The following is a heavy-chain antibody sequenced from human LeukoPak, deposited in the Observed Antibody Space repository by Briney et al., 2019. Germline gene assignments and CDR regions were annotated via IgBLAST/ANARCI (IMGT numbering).Heavy chain of an antibody. CDR3: ARDRSAYCGGDCYVEDSYNRFDP. D-gene: IGHD2-21*02. CDR2: INHSGST. Sequence: SETLSLTCAVYGGSFSGYYWSWIRQPPGKGLEWIGEINHSGSTNYNPSLKSRVTISVDTSKNQFSLKLSSVTAADTAVYYCARDRSAYCGGDCYVEDSYNRFDPWGQGTLVTVSS. V-gene: IGHV4-34*01. CDR1: GGSFSGYY. J-gene: IGHJ5*02.